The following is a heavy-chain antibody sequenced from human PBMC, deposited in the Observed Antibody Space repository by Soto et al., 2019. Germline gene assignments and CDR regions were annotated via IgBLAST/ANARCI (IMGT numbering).Heavy chain of an antibody. CDR2: INPSGGST. D-gene: IGHD3-16*01. CDR3: ARGGYYDNTWGKLSHYGLDV. J-gene: IGHJ6*02. V-gene: IGHV1-46*01. Sequence: ASVKVSCKASGYTFTSYYMHWVRQAPGQGLEWMGIINPSGGSTSYAQKFQGRVTMTRDTSTSTVYLDLRSLRSEDTAVYYCARGGYYDNTWGKLSHYGLDVWGQGTSVTVSS. CDR1: GYTFTSYY.